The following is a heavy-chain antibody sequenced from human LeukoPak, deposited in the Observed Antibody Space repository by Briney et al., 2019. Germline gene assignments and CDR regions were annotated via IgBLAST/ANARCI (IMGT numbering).Heavy chain of an antibody. D-gene: IGHD6-13*01. CDR2: VYTSGSS. CDR3: AGGFSYSTWTVDS. CDR1: GGSLNSSY. V-gene: IGHV4-4*07. Sequence: SETLSLTCAVSGGSLNSSYWSWIRQPAGKGLEWIGRVYTSGSSNYNPSLKSRVTMSSDSSKNQFSPKLSSVTPADTPVDYCAGGFSYSTWTVDSWRQGTLVRLPS. J-gene: IGHJ4*02.